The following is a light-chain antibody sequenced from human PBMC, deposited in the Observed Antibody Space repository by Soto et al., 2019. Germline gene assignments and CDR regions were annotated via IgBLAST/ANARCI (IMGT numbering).Light chain of an antibody. V-gene: IGLV4-69*01. CDR2: LNSDGSH. J-gene: IGLJ3*02. Sequence: QLVLTQSPSASASLGASVKLTCTLSSGHSSYAIAWHQQQPEKGPRYLMKLNSDGSHSKGDGIPDRFSGSSSGAERYLTISSLQSEDEADNNCQTWGTGIHWVFGGGTKMTVL. CDR3: QTWGTGIHWV. CDR1: SGHSSYA.